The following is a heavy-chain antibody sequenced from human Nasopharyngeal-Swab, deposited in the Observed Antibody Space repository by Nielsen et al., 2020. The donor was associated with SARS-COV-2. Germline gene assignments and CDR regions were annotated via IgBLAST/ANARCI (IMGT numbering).Heavy chain of an antibody. D-gene: IGHD3-10*01. CDR1: GGSFSGYY. CDR3: ARVRMVRGPLYYYYYGMDV. CDR2: INHSGST. V-gene: IGHV4-34*01. Sequence: SETLSLTCAVYGGSFSGYYWSWIRQPPGKGLEWIGEINHSGSTNYNPSLKSRVTISVDTSKNQFSLKLSSVTAADTAVYYCARVRMVRGPLYYYYYGMDVWGQGTTVTVSS. J-gene: IGHJ6*02.